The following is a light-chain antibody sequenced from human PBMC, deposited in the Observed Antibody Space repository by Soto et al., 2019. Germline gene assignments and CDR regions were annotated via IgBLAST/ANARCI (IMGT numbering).Light chain of an antibody. CDR2: GAS. CDR1: QSVSSN. CDR3: QQYNNWPSWT. J-gene: IGKJ1*01. V-gene: IGKV3-15*01. Sequence: EIVMTQSPATLSVSPGERATLSCRASQSVSSNLAWFQQKPGQAPRVLIYGASTRAAGVPARFSGSGSGTEFTLTISSLQSEDFAVYFCQQYNNWPSWTFGQGTKVEI.